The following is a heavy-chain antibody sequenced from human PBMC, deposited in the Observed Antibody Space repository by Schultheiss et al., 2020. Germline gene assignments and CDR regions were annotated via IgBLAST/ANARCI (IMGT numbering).Heavy chain of an antibody. CDR2: ISYDGRNK. CDR1: GFTFSSHA. J-gene: IGHJ6*02. V-gene: IGHV3-30*04. D-gene: IGHD3-16*01. CDR3: ARDFMSSPYGMDV. Sequence: GESLKISCAASGFTFSSHAMHWVRQAPGKGLDWVAVISYDGRNKYYADSVKGRFTISRDNAKNSLYLQMNSLRAEDTAVYYCARDFMSSPYGMDVWGQGTTVTVSS.